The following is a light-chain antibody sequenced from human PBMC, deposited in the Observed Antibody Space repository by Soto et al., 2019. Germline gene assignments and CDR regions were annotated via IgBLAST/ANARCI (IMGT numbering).Light chain of an antibody. CDR3: QQHSTSSRT. CDR1: HSVSRSF. J-gene: IGKJ1*01. Sequence: NVLTQSPGTLSLSPGEGANLSCRASHSVSRSFLAWYQQKPGRTPRLLISGASSRATGIPVRFSGSGSGTDFTLTISRLEPEDFAVYYCQQHSTSSRTFGQGTKVEIK. V-gene: IGKV3-20*01. CDR2: GAS.